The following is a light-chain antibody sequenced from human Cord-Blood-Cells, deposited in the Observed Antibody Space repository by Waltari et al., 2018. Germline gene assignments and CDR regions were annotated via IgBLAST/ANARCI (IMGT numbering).Light chain of an antibody. CDR1: SSCVGGYNL. CDR3: CSYAGSSSVV. J-gene: IGLJ2*01. CDR2: EGS. V-gene: IGLV2-23*01. Sequence: QSAPTPPASVSGSPGQSLTIPCTGTSSCVGGYNLVPWYQQHPGNTPQLMIYEGSKRPSWVSNRFSGSKSGNTASLTISGLQAEDEADYYCCSYAGSSSVVFGGGTKLTVL.